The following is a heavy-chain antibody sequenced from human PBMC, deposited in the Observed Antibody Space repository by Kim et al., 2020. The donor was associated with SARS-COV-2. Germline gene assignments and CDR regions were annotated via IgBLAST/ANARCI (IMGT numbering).Heavy chain of an antibody. D-gene: IGHD3-22*01. Sequence: GGSLRLSCAASGFTFSSYGMHWVRQAPGKGLEWVAVIWYDGSNKYHADSVKGRFTMSRDNSKNTLYLQMNSLRAEDTAVYYCARAYDSSGLNYYGMDVWGQGTTVTVSS. V-gene: IGHV3-33*01. CDR1: GFTFSSYG. J-gene: IGHJ6*02. CDR2: IWYDGSNK. CDR3: ARAYDSSGLNYYGMDV.